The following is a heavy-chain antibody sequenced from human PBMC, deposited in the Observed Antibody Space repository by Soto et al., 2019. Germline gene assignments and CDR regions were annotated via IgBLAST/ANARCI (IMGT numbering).Heavy chain of an antibody. CDR2: IYFRGST. Sequence: SETLSLICTVSGGSISNTPYYWGWIRQPPGKGLEWIGSIYFRGSTYYNPSLKSRVTVSVDTSKKQFSLKLTSVTAADTAVYYCAREILTGYYPAGWFDPWGQGTLVTVSS. CDR1: GGSISNTPYY. J-gene: IGHJ5*02. D-gene: IGHD3-9*01. CDR3: AREILTGYYPAGWFDP. V-gene: IGHV4-39*02.